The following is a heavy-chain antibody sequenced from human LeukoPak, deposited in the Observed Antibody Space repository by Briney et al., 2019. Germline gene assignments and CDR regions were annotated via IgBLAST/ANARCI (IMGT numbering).Heavy chain of an antibody. CDR1: GGSISSSNW. D-gene: IGHD3-10*01. J-gene: IGHJ5*02. Sequence: SGTLSLTCAVSGGSISSSNWWSWVRQPPGKGLEWIGEIYHSGSTNYNPSLKSRVTISVDTSKNQFSLKLSSVTAADTAVYYCAREGVREVEENWFDPWGQGTLVTVSS. CDR2: IYHSGST. CDR3: AREGVREVEENWFDP. V-gene: IGHV4-4*02.